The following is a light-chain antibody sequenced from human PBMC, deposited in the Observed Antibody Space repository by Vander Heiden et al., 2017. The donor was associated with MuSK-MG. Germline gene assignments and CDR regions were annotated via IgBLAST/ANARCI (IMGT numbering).Light chain of an antibody. V-gene: IGKV1-39*01. CDR1: QSISSY. CDR3: QQSYSTPFT. Sequence: DIQRTQSPSSLSASVGDRVTITCRASQSISSYLNWYQQKPGKAPKLLIYAASSLQSGVPSRFSGSGSGTDFTLTISSLQPEDFATYYCQQSYSTPFTFGHGTKVDIK. CDR2: AAS. J-gene: IGKJ3*01.